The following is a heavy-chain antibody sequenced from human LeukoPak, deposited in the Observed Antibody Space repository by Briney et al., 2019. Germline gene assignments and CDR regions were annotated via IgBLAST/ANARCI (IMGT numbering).Heavy chain of an antibody. D-gene: IGHD5-12*01. CDR2: IYYSGST. Sequence: PSETLSLTCTVSGGSISSGSYYWGWIRQPPGKGLEWIGSIYYSGSTYYNPSLKSRVAISVDTSKNQFSLMLSSVTAADTAVYYCAAYDTWGFDYWGQGTLVTVSS. CDR3: AAYDTWGFDY. CDR1: GGSISSGSYY. V-gene: IGHV4-39*07. J-gene: IGHJ4*02.